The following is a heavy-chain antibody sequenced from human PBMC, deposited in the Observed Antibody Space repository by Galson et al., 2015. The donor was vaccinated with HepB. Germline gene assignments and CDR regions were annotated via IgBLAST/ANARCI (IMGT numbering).Heavy chain of an antibody. CDR1: GFTFSSYA. J-gene: IGHJ4*02. CDR3: AGGGTMVRGVYFDY. D-gene: IGHD3-10*01. CDR2: ISYDGSNK. V-gene: IGHV3-30*04. Sequence: SLRLSCAASGFTFSSYAMHWVRQAPGKGLEWVAVISYDGSNKYYADSVKGRFTISRDNSKNTLYLQMNSLRAEDTAVYYCAGGGTMVRGVYFDYWGQGTLVTVSS.